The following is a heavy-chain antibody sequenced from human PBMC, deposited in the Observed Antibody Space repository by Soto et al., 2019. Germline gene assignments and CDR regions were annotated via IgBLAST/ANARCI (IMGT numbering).Heavy chain of an antibody. Sequence: QITLKESGPTLVKPTQTLTVTCTFSGLSLSTSGVGVAWIRQPPGKALEWLAVIFWDDDKRYSPSLESRLTIPKDTSKNQVVLIMTNMDPVDTATYYCAHRRVAAASYYFDYWGQGTLVTVSS. J-gene: IGHJ4*02. CDR2: IFWDDDK. CDR1: GLSLSTSGVG. CDR3: AHRRVAAASYYFDY. V-gene: IGHV2-5*02. D-gene: IGHD6-13*01.